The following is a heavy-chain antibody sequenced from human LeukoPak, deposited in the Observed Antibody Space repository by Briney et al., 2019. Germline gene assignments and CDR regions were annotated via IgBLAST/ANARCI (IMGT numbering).Heavy chain of an antibody. CDR1: GFTFSRYS. V-gene: IGHV3-48*04. D-gene: IGHD1-26*01. CDR3: AKDSGSYPYYYYYMDV. J-gene: IGHJ6*03. CDR2: ISSSSSTI. Sequence: GGSLRLSCAASGFTFSRYSMNWVHQAPGKGLEWVSYISSSSSTIYYADSVKGRFTISRDNAKNSLYLQMNSLRAEDTAVYYCAKDSGSYPYYYYYMDVWGKGTTVTVSS.